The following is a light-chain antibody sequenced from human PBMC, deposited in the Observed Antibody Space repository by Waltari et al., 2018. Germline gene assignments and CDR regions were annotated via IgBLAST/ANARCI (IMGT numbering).Light chain of an antibody. CDR2: EVT. Sequence: QSALTQPASVSGSPGPSIAISCTGTSGDVGAYNYVSWYQQYPGKAPQVLIYEVTNRPSGVSSRFSGSKSGNTASLTISGLQPDDEADYYCSSYTSSRTVVFGTGTEVTVL. CDR1: SGDVGAYNY. CDR3: SSYTSSRTVV. J-gene: IGLJ1*01. V-gene: IGLV2-14*01.